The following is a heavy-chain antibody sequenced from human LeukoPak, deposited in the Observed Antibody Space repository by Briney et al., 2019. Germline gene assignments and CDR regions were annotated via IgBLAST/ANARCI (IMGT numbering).Heavy chain of an antibody. CDR2: INPNSGGT. V-gene: IGHV1-2*02. J-gene: IGHJ6*03. CDR1: GYTFTRSY. CDR3: ARGTDWNYDLGYYYYMDV. Sequence: ASVKVSCKASGYTFTRSYMHWVRQAPGQGLEWMGWINPNSGGTNYAQKFQGRVTMTRDTSISTAYMELSRLRSDDTAVYYCARGTDWNYDLGYYYYMDVWGKGTTVTVSS. D-gene: IGHD1-7*01.